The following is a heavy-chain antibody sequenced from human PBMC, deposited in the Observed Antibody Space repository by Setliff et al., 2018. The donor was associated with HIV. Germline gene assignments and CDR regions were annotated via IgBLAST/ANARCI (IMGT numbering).Heavy chain of an antibody. V-gene: IGHV1-2*02. CDR2: INPNSGGT. J-gene: IGHJ3*02. Sequence: ASVKVSCKASGYTFTGYYMRWVRQAPGQGLEWMGWINPNSGGTNYAQKFQGRVTMTRDTSISTVYMELSRLRSDDTAVYYCARVRYCGGDCYPDAFDIWGQGTMVTVS. CDR3: ARVRYCGGDCYPDAFDI. D-gene: IGHD2-21*02. CDR1: GYTFTGYY.